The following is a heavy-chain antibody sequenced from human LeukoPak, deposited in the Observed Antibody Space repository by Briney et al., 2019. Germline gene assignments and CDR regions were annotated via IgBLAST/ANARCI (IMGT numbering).Heavy chain of an antibody. CDR1: GFTFSSYA. CDR3: AKEGGSYRANWFDP. V-gene: IGHV3-23*01. Sequence: GGSLRLSCAAPGFTFSSYAMSWVRQTPGKGLEWVSAISGSGGSTYYADSVKGRFTISRDNSKNTLYLQMNSLRAEDTAVYYCAKEGGSYRANWFDPWGQGTLVTVSS. D-gene: IGHD1-26*01. CDR2: ISGSGGST. J-gene: IGHJ5*02.